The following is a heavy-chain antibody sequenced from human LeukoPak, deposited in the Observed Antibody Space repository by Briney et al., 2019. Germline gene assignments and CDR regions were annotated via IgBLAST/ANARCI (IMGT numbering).Heavy chain of an antibody. Sequence: GRPLRLSCAASGFTFSSYGMHWVRQAPGKGLEWAAVISYDGSHKYYGDSVKGRFTISRDNVKNTVYLQMNSLRAEDTAVYYCAKDFYGGDTSSPLINWFDPWGQGTLVTVSS. CDR1: GFTFSSYG. CDR2: ISYDGSHK. J-gene: IGHJ5*02. D-gene: IGHD2-21*01. V-gene: IGHV3-30*18. CDR3: AKDFYGGDTSSPLINWFDP.